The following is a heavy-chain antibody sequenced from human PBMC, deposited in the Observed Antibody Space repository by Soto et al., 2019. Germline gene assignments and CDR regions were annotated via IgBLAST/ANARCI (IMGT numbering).Heavy chain of an antibody. V-gene: IGHV1-58*01. Sequence: QMQLVQSGPEVKKPGTSVKVSCKASGFTFTSSAVQWVRQARGQRLEWIGWIVVGSGNTNYAQKFQERVTITRDMSTSTAYMELSSLRSDDTAAYYCAAVRGYCSGGSCYTPGPRDDGMDDWGQGTPVTVSS. J-gene: IGHJ6*02. CDR1: GFTFTSSA. D-gene: IGHD2-15*01. CDR3: AAVRGYCSGGSCYTPGPRDDGMDD. CDR2: IVVGSGNT.